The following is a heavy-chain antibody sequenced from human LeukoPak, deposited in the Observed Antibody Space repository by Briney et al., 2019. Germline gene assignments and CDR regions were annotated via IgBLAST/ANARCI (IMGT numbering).Heavy chain of an antibody. Sequence: GASVKASCKASGYTFTSYGISWVRQAPGQGLEWMGWISAYNGNTNYAQKLQGRVTMTTDTSTSTAYMELRSLRSDDTAVYYCARDLVGYSYGPADYWGQGTLVTVSS. CDR2: ISAYNGNT. V-gene: IGHV1-18*01. CDR3: ARDLVGYSYGPADY. J-gene: IGHJ4*02. D-gene: IGHD5-18*01. CDR1: GYTFTSYG.